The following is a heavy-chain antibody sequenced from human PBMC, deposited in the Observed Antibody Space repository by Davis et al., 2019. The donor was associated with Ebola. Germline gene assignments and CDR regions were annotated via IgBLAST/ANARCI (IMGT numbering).Heavy chain of an antibody. Sequence: GESLKISCAASGFTFSSYAMHWVRQAPGKGLEWVAVISYDGSNKYYADSVKGRFTISRDNSKNTLYLQMNSLRAEDTAVYYCAREGRYFDWFHNWFDPWGQGTLVTVSS. CDR1: GFTFSSYA. D-gene: IGHD3-9*01. J-gene: IGHJ5*02. CDR2: ISYDGSNK. V-gene: IGHV3-30-3*01. CDR3: AREGRYFDWFHNWFDP.